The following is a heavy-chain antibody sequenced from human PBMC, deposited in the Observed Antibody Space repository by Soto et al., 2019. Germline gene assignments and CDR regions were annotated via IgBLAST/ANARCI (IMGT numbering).Heavy chain of an antibody. CDR3: ARCIDRVVPHGMDV. CDR2: ISAYNGNT. D-gene: IGHD2-2*01. CDR1: GYTFTSYG. Sequence: ASVKVSCKASGYTFTSYGISWVRQAPGQGLEWMGWISAYNGNTNYAQRLQGRGTMTTDTSTSTAYMELRTLRSDDTAVYYCARCIDRVVPHGMDVWGQGTMVTVSS. J-gene: IGHJ6*02. V-gene: IGHV1-18*04.